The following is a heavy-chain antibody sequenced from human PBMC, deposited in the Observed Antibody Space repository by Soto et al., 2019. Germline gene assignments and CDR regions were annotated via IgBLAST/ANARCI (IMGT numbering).Heavy chain of an antibody. D-gene: IGHD6-19*01. V-gene: IGHV3-74*01. J-gene: IGHJ3*02. CDR2: INSDGSST. CDR3: ARQEQWLLDAFDI. CDR1: GFTFSSYW. Sequence: EVQLVESGGGLVQPGGSLRLSCAASGFTFSSYWMHWVRQAPGKGLVWVSRINSDGSSTSYADSVKGRFTISRDNAKNKLYLQMNSLRAEDTAVYYCARQEQWLLDAFDIWGQGTMVTVSS.